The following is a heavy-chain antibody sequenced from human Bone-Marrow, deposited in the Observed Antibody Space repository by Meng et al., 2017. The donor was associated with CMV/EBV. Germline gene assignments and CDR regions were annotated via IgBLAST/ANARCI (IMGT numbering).Heavy chain of an antibody. CDR1: GGFISSYY. J-gene: IGHJ3*02. CDR3: ARSRDDFWSGYPDVFDI. Sequence: SETLSLTCTVSGGFISSYYWSWIRQPPGKGLEWIGYIYYSGSTNYNPSLKSRVTISVDTSKNQFSLKLSSVTAADTAVYYCARSRDDFWSGYPDVFDIWGQGTMVTVSS. V-gene: IGHV4-59*01. D-gene: IGHD3-3*01. CDR2: IYYSGST.